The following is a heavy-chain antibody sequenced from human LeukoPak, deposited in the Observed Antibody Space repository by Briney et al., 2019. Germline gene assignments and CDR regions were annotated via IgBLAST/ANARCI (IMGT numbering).Heavy chain of an antibody. CDR1: GYSFTSYW. Sequence: GESLKISCKGSGYSFTSYWISWVRQMPGKGLEWMGRIDPSDSYTNYSPSFQGHVTISAGKSISTAYLQWSSLKASDTAMYYCARRSGIAAAGTGNGMDVWGQGTTVTVSS. D-gene: IGHD6-13*01. V-gene: IGHV5-10-1*01. J-gene: IGHJ6*02. CDR2: IDPSDSYT. CDR3: ARRSGIAAAGTGNGMDV.